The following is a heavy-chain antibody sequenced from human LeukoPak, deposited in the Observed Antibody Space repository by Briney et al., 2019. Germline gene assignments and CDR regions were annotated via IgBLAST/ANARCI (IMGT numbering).Heavy chain of an antibody. CDR2: IKQDGTEK. V-gene: IGHV3-7*01. J-gene: IGHJ6*03. CDR1: GFTFTTYW. D-gene: IGHD5-12*01. Sequence: GESLRLSCTASGFTFTTYWMSWVRHPPGKGLEWVANIKQDGTEKYYVDSVKGRFTISRDNAKNSLYLQMNSLRAEDTAVYYCARDRRGYYYYMDVWGKGTTVTVSS. CDR3: ARDRRGYYYYMDV.